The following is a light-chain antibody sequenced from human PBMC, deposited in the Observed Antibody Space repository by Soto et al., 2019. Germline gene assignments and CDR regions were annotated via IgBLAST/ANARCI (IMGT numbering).Light chain of an antibody. CDR3: GSWDSSLSAYV. V-gene: IGLV1-51*01. CDR2: DDD. J-gene: IGLJ1*01. CDR1: SSNIGGNS. Sequence: QAVVTQPPSVSAAPGQRVTISCSGSSSNIGGNSVSWYQQLPGTAPKLLIYDDDKRPSGIPDRFSGSKSGTSATLGITGFQTEDEADYYCGSWDSSLSAYVFGTGTKLTVL.